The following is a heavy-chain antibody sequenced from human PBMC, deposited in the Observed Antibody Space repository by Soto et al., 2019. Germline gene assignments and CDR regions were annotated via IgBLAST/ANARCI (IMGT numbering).Heavy chain of an antibody. Sequence: QVQLQESGPGLVKPSQTLSLTCTVSGGSISSGDYYWSWIRQHPGKGLEWIGYIYYSGSTYYNPPLKSLVTISVDTSKNQFSPQLSSVTAAATAVYYCARWWSGSRQGFDPWGQGTLVTVSS. CDR2: IYYSGST. CDR3: ARWWSGSRQGFDP. D-gene: IGHD3-3*01. V-gene: IGHV4-31*01. CDR1: GGSISSGDYY. J-gene: IGHJ5*02.